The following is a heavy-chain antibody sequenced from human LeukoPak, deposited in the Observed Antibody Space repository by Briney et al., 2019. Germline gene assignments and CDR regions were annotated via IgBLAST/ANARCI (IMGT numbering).Heavy chain of an antibody. J-gene: IGHJ4*02. CDR2: IYHSGST. D-gene: IGHD3-22*01. V-gene: IGHV4-38-2*02. Sequence: SETLSLTCTVSGYSISSGYYWGWIRQPPGKGLEWIGSIYHSGSTYYNPSLKSRVTISVDTSKNQFSLKLSSVTAADTAVYYCARDIPYYYDSSGTPYWGQGTLVTVSS. CDR3: ARDIPYYYDSSGTPY. CDR1: GYSISSGYY.